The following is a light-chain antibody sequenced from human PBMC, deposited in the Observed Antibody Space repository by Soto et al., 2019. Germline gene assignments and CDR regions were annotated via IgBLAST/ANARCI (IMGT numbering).Light chain of an antibody. CDR2: TAS. V-gene: IGKV3-11*01. CDR3: QERGRWPRAA. CDR1: ENVAPN. Sequence: IVVTQSPATLSLSPGERAALSYRVGENVAPNFAWYQHKPGQAPRLLLHTASYRATGVPARVSGSGAHTDFTLTISSLEPEEVAVYYCQERGRWPRAAFGGGTRVAIK. J-gene: IGKJ4*01.